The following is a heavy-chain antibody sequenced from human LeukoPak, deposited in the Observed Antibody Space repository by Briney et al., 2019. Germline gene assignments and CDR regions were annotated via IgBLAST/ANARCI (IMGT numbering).Heavy chain of an antibody. Sequence: ASVKVSCKASGYTFTSYYMHWVRQAPGQGLEWMGIINPSGGSTSYAQKFQGRVTMTRDTSTSTVYMELSRLRSDDTAVYYCARAFALGGAMVTSYWFDPWGQGTLVTVSS. CDR1: GYTFTSYY. CDR3: ARAFALGGAMVTSYWFDP. J-gene: IGHJ5*02. V-gene: IGHV1-46*01. CDR2: INPSGGST. D-gene: IGHD5-18*01.